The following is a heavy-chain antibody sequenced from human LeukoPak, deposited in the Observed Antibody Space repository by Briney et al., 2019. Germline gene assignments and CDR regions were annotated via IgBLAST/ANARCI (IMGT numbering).Heavy chain of an antibody. CDR2: INGGNGNT. CDR1: GYTFTTYG. CDR3: ARAWIYYDGSGYYDY. V-gene: IGHV1-3*01. Sequence: ASVKVSCKASGYTFTTYGISWVRQAPGQRLEWMGWINGGNGNTKYSQNFQGRVTFTRDTPASTAYMELNSLRSEDTSVYYCARAWIYYDGSGYYDYWGQGTLVTVSS. D-gene: IGHD3-22*01. J-gene: IGHJ4*02.